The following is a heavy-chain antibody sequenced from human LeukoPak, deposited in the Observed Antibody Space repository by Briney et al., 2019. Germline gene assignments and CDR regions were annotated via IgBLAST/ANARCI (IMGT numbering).Heavy chain of an antibody. J-gene: IGHJ4*02. V-gene: IGHV3-23*01. Sequence: GGSLRLSCLASGFTFNIYAMTWVRQAPGKGLEWVSSISGSGNITYYADSVKGRFTISRDNSKNTLYLQMNSLRAEDTAVYYCARDLVYGSGSYFTRYFDYWGQGTLVTVSS. CDR3: ARDLVYGSGSYFTRYFDY. CDR2: ISGSGNIT. CDR1: GFTFNIYA. D-gene: IGHD3-10*01.